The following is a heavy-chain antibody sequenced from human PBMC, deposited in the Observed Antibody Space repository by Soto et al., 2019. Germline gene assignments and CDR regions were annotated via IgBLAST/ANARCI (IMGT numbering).Heavy chain of an antibody. CDR1: GGTFSSYT. Sequence: QVQLVQSGAEVKKPGSSVKVSCKASGGTFSSYTISWVRPAPGQGLEWMGRIIPNLGIANYAQKFQGRVTSTADNSTSTAYMELSSLTSEDTDVYYCASLYGALRGYSDLWGQGTMVTVSS. CDR3: ASLYGALRGYSDL. J-gene: IGHJ3*01. V-gene: IGHV1-69*02. CDR2: IIPNLGIA. D-gene: IGHD3-22*01.